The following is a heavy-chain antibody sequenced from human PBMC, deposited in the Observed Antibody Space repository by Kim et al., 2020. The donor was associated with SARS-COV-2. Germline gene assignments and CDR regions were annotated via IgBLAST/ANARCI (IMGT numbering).Heavy chain of an antibody. CDR3: AKDLGAAVGTPYYFEY. CDR2: ISYDGSIK. J-gene: IGHJ4*02. CDR1: GFIFGAYG. V-gene: IGHV3-30*18. D-gene: IGHD6-13*01. Sequence: GGSLRLSCAASGFIFGAYGMHWVRQAPGKGLEWVADISYDGSIKYYADTVKSRFTISRDNSKSILYLQMRTLRTEDTAVYYCAKDLGAAVGTPYYFEYWGQGNLVTVSS.